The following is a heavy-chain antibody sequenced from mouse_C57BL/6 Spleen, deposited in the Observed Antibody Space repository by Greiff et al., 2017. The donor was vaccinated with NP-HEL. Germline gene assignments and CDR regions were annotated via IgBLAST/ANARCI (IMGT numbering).Heavy chain of an antibody. CDR1: VYTFTNYC. J-gene: IGHJ2*01. CDR3: ARAYYYGSSYYFDY. Sequence: VQLQQSGAELVRPGTSVQMSCKASVYTFTNYCIGWAKQRPGHGLEWIGDIYPGGGYTNYNEKFKGKATLTADKSSSTAYMQFSSLTSEDSAIYYCARAYYYGSSYYFDYWGQGTTLTVSS. V-gene: IGHV1-63*01. D-gene: IGHD1-1*01. CDR2: IYPGGGYT.